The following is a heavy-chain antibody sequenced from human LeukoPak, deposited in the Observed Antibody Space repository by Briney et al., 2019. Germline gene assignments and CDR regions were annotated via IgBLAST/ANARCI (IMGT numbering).Heavy chain of an antibody. J-gene: IGHJ4*02. CDR2: ISSSGDST. CDR1: GFTFNSYA. CDR3: AARPGRGLGPLDF. Sequence: GGSLRLSCAASGFTFNSYAMAWVRQPPGKGLEWVSAISSSGDSTYYTDSVKGRFTIPRDNSKNTLYLEMSSLRAEDTAVYFCAARPGRGLGPLDFWGQGALVTVSS. V-gene: IGHV3-23*01.